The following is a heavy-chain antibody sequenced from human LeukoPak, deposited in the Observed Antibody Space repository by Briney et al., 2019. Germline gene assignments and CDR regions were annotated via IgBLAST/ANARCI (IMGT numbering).Heavy chain of an antibody. CDR2: IYYSGST. J-gene: IGHJ3*02. V-gene: IGHV4-59*01. Sequence: SETLSLTCTVSGGSISSYYWSWIRQPPGKGLEWIGYIYYSGSTNYNPSLKSRVTISVDTSKNQFSLKLSSVTAADTAVYYCARVSPSEWMATTNAFDIWGQGTMVTVSS. CDR1: GGSISSYY. CDR3: ARVSPSEWMATTNAFDI. D-gene: IGHD5-24*01.